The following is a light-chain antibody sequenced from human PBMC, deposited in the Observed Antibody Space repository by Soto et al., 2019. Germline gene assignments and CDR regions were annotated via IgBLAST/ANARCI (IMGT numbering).Light chain of an antibody. CDR3: QQYNNWPPPWT. Sequence: EIVMTQSPATLSVSPGERATLSCRASQSVSSNLAWYQQKPGQAPRLLIYGASTRATGIPARFSGSGSGTEFTLTISSLQSEDFEVYYCQQYNNWPPPWTFGQGTKVEIK. J-gene: IGKJ1*01. V-gene: IGKV3-15*01. CDR2: GAS. CDR1: QSVSSN.